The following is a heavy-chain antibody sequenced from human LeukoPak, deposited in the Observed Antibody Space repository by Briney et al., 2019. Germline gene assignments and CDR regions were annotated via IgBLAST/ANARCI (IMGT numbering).Heavy chain of an antibody. J-gene: IGHJ4*02. CDR3: ANLLRWEPY. D-gene: IGHD4-23*01. CDR2: ISGSGVST. V-gene: IGHV3-23*01. Sequence: GGSLRLSCAASGFTFSRHGMSWVRQAPGKGLEWVSSISGSGVSTYYADSVKGRFTISRDNSKNTLYLQMNSLRAEDTAVYYCANLLRWEPYWGQGTLVTVSS. CDR1: GFTFSRHG.